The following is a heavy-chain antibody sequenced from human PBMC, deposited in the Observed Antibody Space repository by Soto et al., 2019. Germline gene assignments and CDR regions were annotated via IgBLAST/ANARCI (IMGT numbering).Heavy chain of an antibody. Sequence: QVQLVESGGGAAQPGTSLTLSCAASGFSFGAYGMHWVRQAPGKGLEWVAVVSADGNRQLYADSVRGRFTISRDNSKNTLHLQMTSLRSDATAMYYCAKVSVGYVDPNLGLAEAYWGQGARVTVSS. CDR1: GFSFGAYG. D-gene: IGHD3-16*01. J-gene: IGHJ4*02. CDR3: AKVSVGYVDPNLGLAEAY. V-gene: IGHV3-30*18. CDR2: VSADGNRQ.